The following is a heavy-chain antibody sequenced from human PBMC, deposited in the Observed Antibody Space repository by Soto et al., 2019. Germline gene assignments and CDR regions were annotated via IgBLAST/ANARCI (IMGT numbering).Heavy chain of an antibody. CDR1: GFTFSSYA. CDR2: ISYDGSNK. D-gene: IGHD3-10*01. V-gene: IGHV3-30-3*01. Sequence: GGSLRLSCAASGFTFSSYAMHWVRQAPGKGLEWVAVISYDGSNKYYPDSVKGRFTISRDNSKNTLYLQMNSLRAEDTAVYYCARGQRITMVRGVIPYGMDVWGQGTTVTVSS. CDR3: ARGQRITMVRGVIPYGMDV. J-gene: IGHJ6*02.